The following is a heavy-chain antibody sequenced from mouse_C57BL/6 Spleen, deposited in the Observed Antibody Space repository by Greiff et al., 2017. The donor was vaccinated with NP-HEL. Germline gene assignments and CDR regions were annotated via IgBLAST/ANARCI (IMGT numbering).Heavy chain of an antibody. J-gene: IGHJ3*01. Sequence: VQLKESGPELVKPGASVKISCKASGYSFTGYYMNWVKQSPEKSLEWIGEINPSTGGTTYNQKFKAKATLTVDKSSSTAYMQLKSLTSEDSAVYYCARYYYYGEWFADWGQGTLVTVSA. CDR3: ARYYYYGEWFAD. CDR1: GYSFTGYY. V-gene: IGHV1-42*01. CDR2: INPSTGGT. D-gene: IGHD2-4*01.